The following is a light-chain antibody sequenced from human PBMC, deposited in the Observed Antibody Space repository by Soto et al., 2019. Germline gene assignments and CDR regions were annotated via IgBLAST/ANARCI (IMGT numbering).Light chain of an antibody. V-gene: IGKV1-39*01. Sequence: IQMTQSPSSLSASVGDAVTLTCQASHTIATYLNWYQQKPGQDPEVLIYGASRLHVGVPSRFTGSGYGTDFTLTINKLQAEDFANYYCHQFYYYPHTFGKWTKLQVK. CDR2: GAS. J-gene: IGKJ2*01. CDR3: HQFYYYPHT. CDR1: HTIATY.